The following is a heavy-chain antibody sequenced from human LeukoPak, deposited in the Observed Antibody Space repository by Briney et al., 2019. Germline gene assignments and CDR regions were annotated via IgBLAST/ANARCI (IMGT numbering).Heavy chain of an antibody. CDR3: TRVEETAATAAIIRKYSYYYYYMDV. D-gene: IGHD6-13*01. V-gene: IGHV3-21*01. CDR1: GFTFSSYS. Sequence: GGSLRLSCAASGFTFSSYSMNWVRQAPGKGLEWVSSISSSSSYIYYADSVKGRFTISRDNAKNSLYLQMNSLRAEDTAVYYCTRVEETAATAAIIRKYSYYYYYMDVWGKGNTVTVSS. J-gene: IGHJ6*03. CDR2: ISSSSSYI.